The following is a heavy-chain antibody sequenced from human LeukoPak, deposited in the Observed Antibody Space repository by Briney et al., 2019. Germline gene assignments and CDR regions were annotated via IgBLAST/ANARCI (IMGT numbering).Heavy chain of an antibody. Sequence: GASVKVSCKASGYTFTSYGISWVRQAPGQGLEWMGWISAYNGNTNYAQKFQGRVTMTRDTSTSTVYMELSSLRSEDTAVYYCARFAYGSVDYWGQGTLVTVSS. CDR1: GYTFTSYG. CDR3: ARFAYGSVDY. D-gene: IGHD3-10*01. V-gene: IGHV1-18*01. J-gene: IGHJ4*02. CDR2: ISAYNGNT.